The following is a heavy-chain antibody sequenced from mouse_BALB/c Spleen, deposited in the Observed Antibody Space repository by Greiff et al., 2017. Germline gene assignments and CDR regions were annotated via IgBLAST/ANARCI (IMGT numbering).Heavy chain of an antibody. CDR1: GYTFTSYW. CDR3: ASYGSSY. CDR2: INPSTGYT. D-gene: IGHD1-1*01. V-gene: IGHV1-7*01. Sequence: VQLVESGAELAKPGASVKMSCKASGYTFTSYWMHWVKQRPGQGLEWIGYINPSTGYTEYNQKFKDKATLTADKSSSTAYMQLSSLTSEDSAVYYCASYGSSYWGQGTTLTVSS. J-gene: IGHJ2*01.